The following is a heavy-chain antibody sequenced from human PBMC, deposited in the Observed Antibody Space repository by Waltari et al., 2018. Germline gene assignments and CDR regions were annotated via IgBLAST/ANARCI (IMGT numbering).Heavy chain of an antibody. Sequence: QVQLVESGGGVVQPGRSLRLSCAASGFTFSSYGMHWVRQAPGKGLEWVAVISYDGSNKYYADAGNGRFTISRDNSKNTLYLQMTSLRAEDTAVYYCAKGDSSSWYGPPNWFDPWGQGTLVTVSS. CDR2: ISYDGSNK. D-gene: IGHD6-13*01. CDR3: AKGDSSSWYGPPNWFDP. CDR1: GFTFSSYG. V-gene: IGHV3-30*18. J-gene: IGHJ5*02.